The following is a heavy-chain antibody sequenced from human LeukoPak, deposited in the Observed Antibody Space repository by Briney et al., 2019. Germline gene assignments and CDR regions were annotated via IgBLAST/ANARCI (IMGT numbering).Heavy chain of an antibody. D-gene: IGHD3-22*01. V-gene: IGHV4-59*08. J-gene: IGHJ5*02. Sequence: SETLSLTCAVYGGSFSGYYWSWIRQPPGKGLEWIGYIYYTGNTNYNPSLKSRVTISIETSNNQFSLKLSSVTAADTAIYYCARQSGHYYDKNNYWYNWFNPWGQGTLVTVSS. CDR2: IYYTGNT. CDR1: GGSFSGYY. CDR3: ARQSGHYYDKNNYWYNWFNP.